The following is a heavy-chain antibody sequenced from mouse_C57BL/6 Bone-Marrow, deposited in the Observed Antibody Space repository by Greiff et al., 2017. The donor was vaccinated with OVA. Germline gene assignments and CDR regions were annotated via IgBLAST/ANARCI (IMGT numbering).Heavy chain of an antibody. CDR1: GFTFSSYG. CDR2: ISSGGSYT. J-gene: IGHJ3*01. V-gene: IGHV5-6*01. CDR3: ARHYGNYWFAY. Sequence: EVKLVESGGDLVKPGGSLKLSCAASGFTFSSYGMSWVRQTPDKRLEWVATISSGGSYTYYPDSVKGRFTISRDNAKNTLYLQMSSLKSEDTAMYYCARHYGNYWFAYWGQGTLVTVSA. D-gene: IGHD2-1*01.